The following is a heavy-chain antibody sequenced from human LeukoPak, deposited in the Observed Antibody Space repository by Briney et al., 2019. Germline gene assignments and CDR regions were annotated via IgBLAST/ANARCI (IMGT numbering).Heavy chain of an antibody. V-gene: IGHV3-11*05. CDR1: GFIFSDYY. CDR2: ISSSGSYT. J-gene: IGHJ6*02. Sequence: GGSLRVSCAASGFIFSDYYMSWIRQAPGKGLEWVSYISSSGSYTNYADSVKGRFTISRDNAKNSLYLQMNSLRTEDTAVYYCTKDGEGMDVWGRGTTVTVS. CDR3: TKDGEGMDV. D-gene: IGHD3-10*01.